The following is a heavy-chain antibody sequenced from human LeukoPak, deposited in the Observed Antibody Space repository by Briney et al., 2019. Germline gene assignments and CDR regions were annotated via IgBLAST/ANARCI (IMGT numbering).Heavy chain of an antibody. Sequence: SETLSLTCTVSGGSISSGGYYWSWIRQPPGKGLEWIGYIYYSGSTNYNPSLKSRVTISVDTSKNQFSLKLSSVTAADTAVYYCARVNNKSRYYDSSGYSPFDYWGQGTLVTVSS. CDR3: ARVNNKSRYYDSSGYSPFDY. V-gene: IGHV4-61*08. D-gene: IGHD3-22*01. J-gene: IGHJ4*02. CDR2: IYYSGST. CDR1: GGSISSGGYY.